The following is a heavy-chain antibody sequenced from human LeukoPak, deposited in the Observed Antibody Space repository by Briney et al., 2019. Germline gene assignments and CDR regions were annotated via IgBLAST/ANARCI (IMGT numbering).Heavy chain of an antibody. J-gene: IGHJ6*04. D-gene: IGHD3-16*01. Sequence: LSLTCTVSGGSISSYYWSWIRQPPGKGLEWVSYISSSGSTIYYADSVKGRFTISRDNAKNSLYLQMNSLRAEDTAVYYCARGDNRHYYYYYGMDVWGKGTTVTVSS. CDR1: GGSISSYY. CDR2: ISSSGSTI. CDR3: ARGDNRHYYYYYGMDV. V-gene: IGHV3-11*04.